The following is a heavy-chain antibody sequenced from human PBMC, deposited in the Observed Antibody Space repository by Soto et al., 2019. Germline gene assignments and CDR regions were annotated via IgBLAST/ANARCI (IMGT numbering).Heavy chain of an antibody. CDR3: ARVGLYLYGGGAFDI. D-gene: IGHD2-8*01. CDR2: IWYDGSNK. V-gene: IGHV3-33*01. J-gene: IGHJ3*02. Sequence: QVQLVESGGGVVQPGRSLRLSCAASGFTFSSYGMHWVRQAPGKGLEWVAVIWYDGSNKYYADSVKGRFTISRDNSKNTLYVHMNSLRAEDTGVYYCARVGLYLYGGGAFDIWGQGTMVTVSS. CDR1: GFTFSSYG.